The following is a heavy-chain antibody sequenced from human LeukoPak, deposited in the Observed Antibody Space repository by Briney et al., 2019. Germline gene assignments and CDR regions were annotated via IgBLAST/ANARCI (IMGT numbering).Heavy chain of an antibody. J-gene: IGHJ4*02. D-gene: IGHD3-22*01. CDR1: GFTFSSYA. Sequence: SGGSLRLSCAASGFTFSSYAMHWVRQAPGKGLEWVAVISYYGSNKYYADSVKGRFTISRDNSKNTLYLQMNSLRAEDTAVYYCARETYDSSGYYYDYWGQGTLVTVSS. CDR3: ARETYDSSGYYYDY. V-gene: IGHV3-30*04. CDR2: ISYYGSNK.